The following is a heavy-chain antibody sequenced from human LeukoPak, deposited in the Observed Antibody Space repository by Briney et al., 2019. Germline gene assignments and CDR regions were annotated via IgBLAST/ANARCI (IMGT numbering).Heavy chain of an antibody. J-gene: IGHJ2*01. D-gene: IGHD5-12*01. CDR2: ISYSGST. CDR1: GGSISSSNYY. V-gene: IGHV4-61*05. Sequence: SETLSLTCIVPGGSISSSNYYWAWIRQPPGKGLEWIGYISYSGSTDYNPSLKSRVTISLDTSKNQFSLKLSSVTAADTAVYYCARKSSRSGNNGYDVWYFDLWGRGTLVTVSS. CDR3: ARKSSRSGNNGYDVWYFDL.